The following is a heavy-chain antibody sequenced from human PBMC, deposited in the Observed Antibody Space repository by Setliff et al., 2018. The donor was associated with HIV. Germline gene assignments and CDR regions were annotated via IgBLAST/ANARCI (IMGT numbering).Heavy chain of an antibody. CDR1: GGSISSYY. Sequence: SETLSLTCTVSGGSISSYYWSWFRQPPGKGLEWIGYIYYSGSSNYNPSLKSRVTISVDTSKNHFSLKLSSVTAADTAVYYCASLSSGSDWYFDLWGRGTLVTVSS. D-gene: IGHD3-22*01. V-gene: IGHV4-59*01. CDR3: ASLSSGSDWYFDL. J-gene: IGHJ2*01. CDR2: IYYSGSS.